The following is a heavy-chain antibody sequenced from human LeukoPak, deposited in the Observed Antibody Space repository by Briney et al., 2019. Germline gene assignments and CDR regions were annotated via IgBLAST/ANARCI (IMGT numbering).Heavy chain of an antibody. CDR1: GGSISSSSYY. Sequence: PSETLSLTRTVSGGSISSSSYYWGWIRQPPGKGLEWIGSIYYSGSTYYNPSLKSRVTISVDTSKNQFSLKLSSVTAADTAVYYCARRLYAYQPKSGFDYWGQGTLVTVSS. CDR3: ARRLYAYQPKSGFDY. D-gene: IGHD2-8*01. J-gene: IGHJ4*02. CDR2: IYYSGST. V-gene: IGHV4-39*01.